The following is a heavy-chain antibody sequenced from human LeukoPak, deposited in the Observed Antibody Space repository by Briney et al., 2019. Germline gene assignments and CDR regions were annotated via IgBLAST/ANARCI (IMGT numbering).Heavy chain of an antibody. CDR1: GFTFSSYS. D-gene: IGHD6-13*01. CDR2: ISSSSYI. V-gene: IGHV3-21*01. Sequence: PGGSLRLSCAASGFTFSSYSMNWVRQAPGKGLEWVSSISSSSYIYYADSVKGRFTISRDNAENSLYLQMNSLRAEDTAVYYCARVGSAAGIFGWFDPWGQGTLVTVSS. J-gene: IGHJ5*02. CDR3: ARVGSAAGIFGWFDP.